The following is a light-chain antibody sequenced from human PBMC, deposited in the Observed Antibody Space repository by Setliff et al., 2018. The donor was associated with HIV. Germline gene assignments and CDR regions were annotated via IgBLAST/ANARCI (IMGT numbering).Light chain of an antibody. CDR2: QAT. V-gene: IGLV2-23*01. Sequence: QSALTQPASVSGSPGQSITISCTGTSGDVGRYNLASWYQQHPGKAPKLMIYQATKRPSGVSNRFSGSKSGNTASLTISGLQAEDEADYYCCSNTGSNTYVFGTGTKVTVL. CDR3: CSNTGSNTYV. J-gene: IGLJ1*01. CDR1: SGDVGRYNL.